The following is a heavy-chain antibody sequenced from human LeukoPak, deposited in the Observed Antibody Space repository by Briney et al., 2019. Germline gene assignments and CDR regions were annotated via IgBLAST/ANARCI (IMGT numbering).Heavy chain of an antibody. Sequence: PGGSLRLSCAASGFTFSSYGMHWVRQAPGKGLEWVAFIRYDGSNKYYADSVKGRFTVSRDNSKNTLYLQMNSLRAEDTAVYYRAKDELVYCGGDCYPRSGSDYCGQGTLVTVSS. CDR2: IRYDGSNK. CDR3: AKDELVYCGGDCYPRSGSDY. D-gene: IGHD2-21*01. J-gene: IGHJ4*02. CDR1: GFTFSSYG. V-gene: IGHV3-30*02.